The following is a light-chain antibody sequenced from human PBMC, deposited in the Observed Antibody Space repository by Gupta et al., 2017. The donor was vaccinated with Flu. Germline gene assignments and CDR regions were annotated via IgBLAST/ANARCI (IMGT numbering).Light chain of an antibody. CDR1: QSVSSY. V-gene: IGKV3-11*01. J-gene: IGKJ2*01. Sequence: ILLTQPPSTLSLSPGERATLSCSASQSVSSYLAWYQQKPGQAPRLLIYDSSNRATGIPARFSGSGSGTDFTLTISSLEPEDFAVYYCQQRSNWPPRYTFGQGTKLEIK. CDR3: QQRSNWPPRYT. CDR2: DSS.